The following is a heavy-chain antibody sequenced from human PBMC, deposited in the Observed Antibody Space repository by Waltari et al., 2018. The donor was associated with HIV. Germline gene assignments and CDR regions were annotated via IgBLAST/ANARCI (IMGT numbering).Heavy chain of an antibody. J-gene: IGHJ4*02. V-gene: IGHV3-30*01. CDR1: AFVFSNYA. Sequence: QVQLVESGGGVVQPGKSLKLSCAASAFVFSNYAMHWFRQAQGKGLEWVGRLSYDGTDEYYADSVKGRFHMSRDNSKNTFSLQMNSLRADDTAVYYCAREGAYTGYDLRPSFDNWGQGTLVTVSS. D-gene: IGHD5-12*01. CDR3: AREGAYTGYDLRPSFDN. CDR2: LSYDGTDE.